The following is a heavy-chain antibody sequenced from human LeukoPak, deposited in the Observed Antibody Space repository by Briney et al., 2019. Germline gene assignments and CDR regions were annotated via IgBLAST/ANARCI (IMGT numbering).Heavy chain of an antibody. CDR1: GGTFSSYT. D-gene: IGHD3-9*01. CDR3: ATRDPILTGADGVLY. Sequence: ASVKVSCKASGGTFSSYTISWVRQAPGQGLEWMGRIIPILGIANYAQRFQGRVTITADKSTSTAYMELSSLRSEDTAVYYCATRDPILTGADGVLYWGQGTLVTVSS. J-gene: IGHJ4*02. CDR2: IIPILGIA. V-gene: IGHV1-69*02.